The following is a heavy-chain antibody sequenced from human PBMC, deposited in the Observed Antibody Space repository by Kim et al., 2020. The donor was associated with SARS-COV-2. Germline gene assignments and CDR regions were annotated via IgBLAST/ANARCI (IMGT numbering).Heavy chain of an antibody. CDR3: ARDQRITMVRGVIYDYYGMAV. Sequence: GGSLRLSCAASGFTVSSNYMSWVRQAPGKGLEWVSVIYSGASTYYADSVKGRFTISRDNSKNTLYLQMNSLRAEDTAVYYCARDQRITMVRGVIYDYYGMAVWGQGTTVTVSS. J-gene: IGHJ6*02. CDR1: GFTVSSNY. D-gene: IGHD3-10*01. V-gene: IGHV3-66*01. CDR2: IYSGAST.